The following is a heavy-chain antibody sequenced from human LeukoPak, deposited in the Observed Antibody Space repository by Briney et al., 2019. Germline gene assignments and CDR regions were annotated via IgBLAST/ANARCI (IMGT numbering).Heavy chain of an antibody. Sequence: SETLSLTCSVAGASITSYYWSWIRQPPGKGLEWIGYIYYSGSTNYNPSLKSRVTISVDTSKNQFSLKLSSVTAADTAIYYCARETWSGGSYYGDWGQGTLVTVSS. J-gene: IGHJ4*02. V-gene: IGHV4-59*01. D-gene: IGHD1-26*01. CDR3: ARETWSGGSYYGD. CDR2: IYYSGST. CDR1: GASITSYY.